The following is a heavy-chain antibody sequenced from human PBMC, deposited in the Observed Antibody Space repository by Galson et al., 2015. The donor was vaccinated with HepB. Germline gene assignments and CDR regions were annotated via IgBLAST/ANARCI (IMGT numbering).Heavy chain of an antibody. CDR3: ARPSGSYFSGLDY. CDR1: GYTFSNYW. V-gene: IGHV5-51*01. Sequence: QSGAEVKKSVESLKISCKASGYTFSNYWLGWVRQMPGKGLELMGIIYPGDSDTQYSPSFQGQVTISADKSISTAYLQWSSLKASDTAMYYCARPSGSYFSGLDYWGQGTLVTVSS. CDR2: IYPGDSDT. J-gene: IGHJ4*02. D-gene: IGHD1-26*01.